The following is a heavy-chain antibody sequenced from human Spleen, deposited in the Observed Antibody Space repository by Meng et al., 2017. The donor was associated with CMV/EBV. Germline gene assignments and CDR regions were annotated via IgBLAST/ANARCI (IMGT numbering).Heavy chain of an antibody. J-gene: IGHJ4*02. CDR3: AKDIGIVPAANDY. Sequence: GESLKISCAASGFTFSHLPMHWVRQAPGKGLEWVAIVSYDGRNEHYADSVKGRFTISRDNSKNTLYLQMDTLRAEDTAVYYCAKDIGIVPAANDYWGQGTLVTVSS. CDR1: GFTFSHLP. D-gene: IGHD2-2*01. CDR2: VSYDGRNE. V-gene: IGHV3-30*04.